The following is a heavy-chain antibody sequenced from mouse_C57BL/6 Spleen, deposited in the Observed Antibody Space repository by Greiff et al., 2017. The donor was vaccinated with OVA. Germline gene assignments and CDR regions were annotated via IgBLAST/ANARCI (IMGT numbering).Heavy chain of an antibody. J-gene: IGHJ2*01. V-gene: IGHV1-64*01. D-gene: IGHD1-1*01. CDR3: AREVYYYGSRGYCDY. CDR1: GYTFTSYW. CDR2: IHPNSGST. Sequence: VKLQQPGAELVKPGASVKLSCKASGYTFTSYWMHWVKQRPGQGLEWIGMIHPNSGSTNYNEKFKSKATLTVDKSSSTAYMQLSSLTSEDSAVDYWAREVYYYGSRGYCDYWGQGTTLTVSS.